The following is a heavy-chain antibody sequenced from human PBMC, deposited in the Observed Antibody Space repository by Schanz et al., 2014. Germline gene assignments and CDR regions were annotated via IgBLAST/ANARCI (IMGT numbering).Heavy chain of an antibody. J-gene: IGHJ4*02. CDR1: RFTFSDYW. CDR3: ARDGVAATTDFEY. CDR2: MNQDGSVK. V-gene: IGHV3-7*01. D-gene: IGHD1-1*01. Sequence: EVQLVESGGGLVQPGGSLRLSCAASRFTFSDYWMSWVRQAPGKGLEWVANMNQDGSVKNYVDSVKGRFTISRDNAKSSLHLQMNSLRADDTAVYYCARDGVAATTDFEYWGQGALVTVSS.